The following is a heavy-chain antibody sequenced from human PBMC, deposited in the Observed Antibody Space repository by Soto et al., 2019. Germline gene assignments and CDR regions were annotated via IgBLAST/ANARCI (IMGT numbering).Heavy chain of an antibody. V-gene: IGHV3-48*02. CDR3: AREDSGIDYYYYGMDV. J-gene: IGHJ6*02. CDR1: GFTFSSYS. CDR2: ISSSSSTI. D-gene: IGHD3-10*01. Sequence: GGSLRLSCAASGFTFSSYSMNWVRQAPGKGLEWVSYISSSSSTIYYADSVKGQFTISRDNAKNSLYLQMNSLRDEDTAVYYCAREDSGIDYYYYGMDVWGQGTTVTVSS.